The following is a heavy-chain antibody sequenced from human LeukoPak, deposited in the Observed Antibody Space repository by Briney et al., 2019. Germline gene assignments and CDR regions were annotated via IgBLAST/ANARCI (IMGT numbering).Heavy chain of an antibody. CDR1: GFTFSSYS. V-gene: IGHV3-21*04. CDR2: ISSSSYI. D-gene: IGHD6-19*01. Sequence: GGSLRLSCAASGFTFSSYSMNWVRQAPGKGLEWVSSISSSSYIYYADSVKGRFTISRDNSKNTLYLQMNSLRAEDTAVYYCARRSGIAVAGAFDYWGQGTLVTVSS. J-gene: IGHJ4*02. CDR3: ARRSGIAVAGAFDY.